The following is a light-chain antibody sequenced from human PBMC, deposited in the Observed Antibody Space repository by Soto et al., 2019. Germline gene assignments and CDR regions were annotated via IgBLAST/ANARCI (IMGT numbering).Light chain of an antibody. J-gene: IGKJ4*01. Sequence: TLCLSPGERATLSCRASQSVNIYLAWYQQKPGQAPRLLIYDASNRATGIPARFSGSGSGTDFTLTISSLEPEDIAVYYCQQRSNWRVTFGGGTKVDIK. CDR2: DAS. CDR1: QSVNIY. CDR3: QQRSNWRVT. V-gene: IGKV3-11*01.